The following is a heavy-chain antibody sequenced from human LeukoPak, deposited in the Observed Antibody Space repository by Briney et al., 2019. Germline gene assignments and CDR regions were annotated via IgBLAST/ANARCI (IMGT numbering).Heavy chain of an antibody. CDR2: IYYSGST. J-gene: IGHJ2*01. D-gene: IGHD3/OR15-3a*01. CDR3: ARRADLNWYFDL. Sequence: SETLSLTCTVSGGSISTYYWNWLRQPPGKGLEWIGYIYYSGSTNYNPSLKSRVTISVDTSKNQFSLKLSSVTAADTAVYYCARRADLNWYFDLWGRGTLVTVSS. V-gene: IGHV4-59*08. CDR1: GGSISTYY.